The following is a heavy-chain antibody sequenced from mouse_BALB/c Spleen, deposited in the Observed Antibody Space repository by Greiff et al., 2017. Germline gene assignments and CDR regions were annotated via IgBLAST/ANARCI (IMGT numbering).Heavy chain of an antibody. V-gene: IGHV1-69*01. CDR3: ARGDGNEGDYYAMDY. D-gene: IGHD2-1*01. Sequence: VQLQQPGAELVMPGASVKMSCKASGYTFTDYWMHWVKQRPGQGLEWIGAIDTSDSYTNYNEKFKGKATLTADTSSSTAYMQLSSLTSEDSAVYFCARGDGNEGDYYAMDYWGQGTSVTVSS. CDR2: IDTSDSYT. CDR1: GYTFTDYW. J-gene: IGHJ4*01.